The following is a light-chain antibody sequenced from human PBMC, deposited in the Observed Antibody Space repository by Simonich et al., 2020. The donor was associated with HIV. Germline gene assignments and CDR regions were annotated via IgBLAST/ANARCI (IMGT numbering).Light chain of an antibody. CDR3: QQYYSTPWT. V-gene: IGKV4-1*01. J-gene: IGKJ1*01. Sequence: DIVMTQSPDSLAVSLGERATINCKSSQNVLYSSNNKYYLSWYQQKPGQPPKLLIYWASTRESGVPDRFSGSGSGTDFNLTISSLQAEDVAVYYCQQYYSTPWTFGQGTKVEIK. CDR1: QNVLYSSNNKYY. CDR2: WAS.